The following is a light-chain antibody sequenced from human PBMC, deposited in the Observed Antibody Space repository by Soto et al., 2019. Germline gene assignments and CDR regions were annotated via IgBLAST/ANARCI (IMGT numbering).Light chain of an antibody. V-gene: IGKV1-5*03. CDR1: QDIGTW. Sequence: DIQMTQSPSTLSASVGDRVTITCRASQDIGTWLAWYQQKREKAPKVLIYRASHLESGVPSRFRASGSGTEFSLTINSLQADDFATYYCQQYHIYSWTFGQGTKVDIK. J-gene: IGKJ1*01. CDR2: RAS. CDR3: QQYHIYSWT.